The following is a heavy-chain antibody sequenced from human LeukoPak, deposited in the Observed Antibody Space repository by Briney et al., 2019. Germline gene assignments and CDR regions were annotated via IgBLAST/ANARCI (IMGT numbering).Heavy chain of an antibody. Sequence: NPGGSLRLSCVASGFTFSSAWMIWVRQAPEKGLEWVGRIKSKTYGATTDYAAPVKGRFSISRDDSKNTLYLQMNGLKAEDTAIYFCTTDFFQGGSDYWGQGTLVTVSS. D-gene: IGHD3-10*01. CDR1: GFTFSSAW. J-gene: IGHJ4*02. CDR2: IKSKTYGATT. V-gene: IGHV3-15*01. CDR3: TTDFFQGGSDY.